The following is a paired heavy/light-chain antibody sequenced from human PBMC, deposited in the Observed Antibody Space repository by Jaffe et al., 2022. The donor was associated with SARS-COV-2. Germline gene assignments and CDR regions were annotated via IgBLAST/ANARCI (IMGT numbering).Heavy chain of an antibody. CDR3: AKGFTIFGVVTRYYYGMDV. D-gene: IGHD3-3*01. V-gene: IGHV3-23*01. J-gene: IGHJ6*02. Sequence: EVQLLESGGGLVQPGGSLRLSCAASGFTFSSYAMSWVRQAPGKGLEWVSAISGSGGSTYYADSVKGRFTISRDNSKNTLYLQMNSLRAEDTAVYYCAKGFTIFGVVTRYYYGMDVWGQGTTVTVSS. CDR2: ISGSGGST. CDR1: GFTFSSYA.
Light chain of an antibody. CDR1: QSVSSN. Sequence: EIVMTQSPATLSVSPGERATLSCRASQSVSSNLAWYQQKPGQAPRLLIYGASTRATGIPARFSGSGSGTEFTLTISSLQSEDFAVYYCQQYNNWPLAFGQGTKVEIK. CDR3: QQYNNWPLA. CDR2: GAS. V-gene: IGKV3-15*01. J-gene: IGKJ1*01.